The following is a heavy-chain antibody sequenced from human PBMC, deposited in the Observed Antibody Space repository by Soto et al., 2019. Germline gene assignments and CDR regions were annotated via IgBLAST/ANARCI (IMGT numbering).Heavy chain of an antibody. CDR2: ISYDGSNK. J-gene: IGHJ4*02. Sequence: GGSLRLSCAASGFTFSSYGMHWVRQAPGKGLEWVAVISYDGSNKYYADSVKGRFTISRDNSKNTLYLQMNSLRAEDTAVYYCAKPYGIGSYYFYFDYWGQGTLVTVSS. D-gene: IGHD1-26*01. CDR1: GFTFSSYG. CDR3: AKPYGIGSYYFYFDY. V-gene: IGHV3-30*18.